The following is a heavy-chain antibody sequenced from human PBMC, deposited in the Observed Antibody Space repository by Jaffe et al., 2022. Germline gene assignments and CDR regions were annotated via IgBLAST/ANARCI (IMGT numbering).Heavy chain of an antibody. CDR3: ARDVYNWNRDRYYYYYYMDV. CDR2: INHSGST. CDR1: GGSFSGYY. V-gene: IGHV4-34*01. J-gene: IGHJ6*03. D-gene: IGHD1-1*01. Sequence: QVQLQQWGAGLLKPSETLSLTCAVYGGSFSGYYWSWIRQPPGKGLEWIGEINHSGSTNYNPSLKSRVTISVDTSKNQFSLKLSSVTAADTAVYYCARDVYNWNRDRYYYYYYMDVWGKGTTVTVSS.